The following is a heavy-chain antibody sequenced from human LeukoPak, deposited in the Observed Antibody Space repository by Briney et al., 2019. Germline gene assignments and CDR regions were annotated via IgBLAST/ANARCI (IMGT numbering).Heavy chain of an antibody. Sequence: SETLSLTCTVSGGSISNYYWSWIRQPPGKGLEWIGYIYYSGTTNYNPSLKSRVTISVDTSKNQFSLKLNSVTAADTAAYYCARGVYIAAAQYGYWGQGTLVTVSS. CDR3: ARGVYIAAAQYGY. CDR1: GGSISNYY. J-gene: IGHJ4*02. V-gene: IGHV4-59*01. D-gene: IGHD6-13*01. CDR2: IYYSGTT.